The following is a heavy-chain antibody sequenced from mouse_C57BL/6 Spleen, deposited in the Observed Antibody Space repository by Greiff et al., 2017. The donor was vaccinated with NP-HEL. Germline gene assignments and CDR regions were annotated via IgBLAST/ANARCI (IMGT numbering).Heavy chain of an antibody. CDR1: GYAFSSSW. D-gene: IGHD1-1*01. V-gene: IGHV1-82*01. J-gene: IGHJ2*01. CDR2: IYPGDGDT. CDR3: ARSNYYGSTFDY. Sequence: VQLQQSGPELVKPGASVKISCKASGYAFSSSWMNWVKQRPGKGLEWIGRIYPGDGDTNYNGKFKGKATLTADKSSSTAYMQLSSLTSEDSPVYFCARSNYYGSTFDYWGQGTTLTVSS.